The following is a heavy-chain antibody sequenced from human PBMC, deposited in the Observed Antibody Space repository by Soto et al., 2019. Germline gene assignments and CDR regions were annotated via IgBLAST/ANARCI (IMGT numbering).Heavy chain of an antibody. CDR2: INVVGGAT. Sequence: GGSLRLSGSASELTLGNNAMSWVRQAPGKGPEWVSGINVVGGATNYADSVRGRFAMSRDDSTNTVFLQMNSLRADDTAVYYCTKNYYFDSWGQGPLVTVSS. J-gene: IGHJ4*02. CDR1: ELTLGNNA. V-gene: IGHV3-23*01. CDR3: TKNYYFDS.